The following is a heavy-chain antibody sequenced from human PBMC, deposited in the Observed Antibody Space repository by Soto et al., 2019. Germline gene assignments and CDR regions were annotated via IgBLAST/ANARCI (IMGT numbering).Heavy chain of an antibody. CDR2: IYYSGST. V-gene: IGHV4-61*01. CDR1: GGSVSSGSYY. D-gene: IGHD5-18*01. Sequence: QVQLQESGPGLVKPSETLSLTCTVSGGSVSSGSYYWSWIRQPPGKGLEWIGYIYYSGSTNYNPSLKSRVTISVDTSKNQFSLKLSSVTAADTAVYSWARVPRVDSYGLDYWGQGTLVTVSS. J-gene: IGHJ4*02. CDR3: ARVPRVDSYGLDY.